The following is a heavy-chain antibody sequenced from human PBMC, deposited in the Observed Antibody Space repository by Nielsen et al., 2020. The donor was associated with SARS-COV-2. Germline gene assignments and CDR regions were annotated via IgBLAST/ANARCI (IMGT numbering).Heavy chain of an antibody. Sequence: GSLRLSCAVYGGSFSGYYWGWIRQPPGKGLEWIGSIYYSGSTYYNPSLKSRVTISVDTSKNQFSLKLSSVTAADTAVYYCARHLNEQWLAFDYWGQGTLVTVSS. V-gene: IGHV4-39*01. CDR3: ARHLNEQWLAFDY. D-gene: IGHD6-19*01. CDR2: IYYSGST. J-gene: IGHJ4*02. CDR1: GGSFSGYY.